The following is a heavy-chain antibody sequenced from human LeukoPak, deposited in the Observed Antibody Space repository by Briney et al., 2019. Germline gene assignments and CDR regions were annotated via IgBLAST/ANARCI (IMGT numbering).Heavy chain of an antibody. CDR2: IGTAGDT. J-gene: IGHJ3*02. CDR1: GFTFSSYD. Sequence: GRSLRLSCAASGFTFSSYDMHWVRQATGKGLERVSAIGTAGDTYYPGSVKGRFTISRENAKNSLYLQMNSLRAGDTAVYYCARGRWGAFDIWGQGTMVTVSS. V-gene: IGHV3-13*01. D-gene: IGHD7-27*01. CDR3: ARGRWGAFDI.